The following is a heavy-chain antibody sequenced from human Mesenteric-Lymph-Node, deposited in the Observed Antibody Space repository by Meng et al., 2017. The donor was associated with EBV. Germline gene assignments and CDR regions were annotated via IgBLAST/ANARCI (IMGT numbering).Heavy chain of an antibody. D-gene: IGHD4-17*01. CDR2: INAGEST. CDR1: GGSFSGDY. V-gene: IGHV4-34*01. CDR3: ARTTAGEYGDYVVPLDY. Sequence: QVQLQQWGAGLLKPSETLSLTCAVYGGSFSGDYWTWIRQPPGKGLEWIGEINAGESTNYNPSLKSRVTMSIDTSKNQFSLKLSSVTAADTAVYYCARTTAGEYGDYVVPLDYWGQGTLVTVSS. J-gene: IGHJ4*02.